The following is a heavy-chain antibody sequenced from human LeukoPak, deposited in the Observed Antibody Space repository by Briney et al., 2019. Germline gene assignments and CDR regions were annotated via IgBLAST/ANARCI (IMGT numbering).Heavy chain of an antibody. CDR2: ISDTGNT. CDR1: GFTLSSYA. D-gene: IGHD6-13*01. V-gene: IGHV3-23*01. CDR3: AREEVIYGYSSSWYGFFDY. J-gene: IGHJ4*02. Sequence: GGSLRLSCAASGFTLSSYAMSWVRQAPGKGLEWVSAISDTGNTYHADSVKGRFTISRDNAKNSLYLQMNSPRAEDTAVYYCAREEVIYGYSSSWYGFFDYWGQGTLVTVSS.